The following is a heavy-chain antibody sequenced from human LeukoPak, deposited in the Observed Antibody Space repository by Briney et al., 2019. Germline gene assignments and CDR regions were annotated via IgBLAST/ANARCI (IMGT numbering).Heavy chain of an antibody. CDR1: GGSISSYY. V-gene: IGHV4-59*01. CDR2: IYYSGST. J-gene: IGHJ4*02. CDR3: ARHLQRGYSYGSDY. Sequence: PSETLSLTCTASGGSISSYYWSWIRQPPGKGLEWIGYIYYSGSTNYNPSLKSRVTISVDTSKNQFSLKLSSVTAADTAVYYCARHLQRGYSYGSDYWGQGTLVTVSS. D-gene: IGHD5-18*01.